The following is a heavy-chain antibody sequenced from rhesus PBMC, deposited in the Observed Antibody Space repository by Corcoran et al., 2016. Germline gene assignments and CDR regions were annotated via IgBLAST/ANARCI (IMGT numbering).Heavy chain of an antibody. CDR3: AKSVRGYWIDY. CDR1: GFTFSSYW. J-gene: IGHJ4*01. Sequence: EVQLVESGGGLAKPGGSLRLSCAASGFTFSSYWMNWVRQAPGKGLEWVSAITSGGGSTYYADSVKSRFTISRDNSKNTLSLQMNSLRAEDTAVYYCAKSVRGYWIDYWGQGVLVTVSS. CDR2: ITSGGGST. V-gene: IGHV3S25*01. D-gene: IGHD5-42*01.